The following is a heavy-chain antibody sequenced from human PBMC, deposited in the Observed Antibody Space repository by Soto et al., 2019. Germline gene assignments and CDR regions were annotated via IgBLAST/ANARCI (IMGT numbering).Heavy chain of an antibody. V-gene: IGHV3-9*01. CDR2: ISWNSGSI. CDR3: AKDPRIAAAVDYYYYMDV. D-gene: IGHD6-13*01. Sequence: EVQLVESGGGLVRPGRSLRLSCAASGFTFDDYAMHWVRQAPGKGLEWVSGISWNSGSIGYADSVKGRFTISRDNAKNSLYLQMNSLRAEDTALYYCAKDPRIAAAVDYYYYMDVWGKGTTVTVSS. CDR1: GFTFDDYA. J-gene: IGHJ6*03.